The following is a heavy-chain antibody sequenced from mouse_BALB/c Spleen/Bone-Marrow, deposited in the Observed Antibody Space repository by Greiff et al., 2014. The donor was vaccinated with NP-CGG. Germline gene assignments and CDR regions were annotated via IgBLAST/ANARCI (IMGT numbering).Heavy chain of an antibody. J-gene: IGHJ4*01. CDR2: ISYDGSN. CDR1: GYSITSGYY. CDR3: ARDLLRSY. V-gene: IGHV3-6*02. D-gene: IGHD1-1*01. Sequence: QSRPGLVKPSQSLSLTCSVTGYSITSGYYWNWIRQFPGNKLEWMGYISYDGSNNYNPSLKNRISITRDTSKNQFFLKLNSVTTEDTATYYCARDLLRSYWGQGTSVTVSS.